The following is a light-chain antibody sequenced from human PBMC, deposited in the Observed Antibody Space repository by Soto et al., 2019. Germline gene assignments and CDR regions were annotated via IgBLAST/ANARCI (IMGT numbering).Light chain of an antibody. CDR3: QQYNNWPPIT. CDR1: QSVSSN. J-gene: IGKJ1*01. V-gene: IGKV3-15*01. Sequence: DIVMTQSPATLSVSPGERATISCLASQSVSSNLAWYQQKPGQAPRLLIYGASTRATGIPARFSGSGSGTEFTLTISSLQSEDFAVYSCQQYNNWPPITFGQGTKVDI. CDR2: GAS.